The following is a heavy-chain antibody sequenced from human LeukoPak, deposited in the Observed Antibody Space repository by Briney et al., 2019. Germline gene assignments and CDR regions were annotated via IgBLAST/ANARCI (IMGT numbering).Heavy chain of an antibody. CDR3: ARVSDVIPWDL. V-gene: IGHV3-30*04. J-gene: IGHJ3*01. Sequence: GGSLRLSCAASGFSFSNYPMQWVRQAPGKGLEWVATISYDGSSRYSAASVKGRFTISRDNSKNTLYLQMSSLRTEDSALYYCARVSDVIPWDLWGQGTLVTVSS. CDR1: GFSFSNYP. CDR2: ISYDGSSR. D-gene: IGHD3-16*02.